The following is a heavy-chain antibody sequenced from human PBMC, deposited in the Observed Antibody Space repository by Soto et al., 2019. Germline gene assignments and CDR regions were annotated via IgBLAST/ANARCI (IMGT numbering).Heavy chain of an antibody. CDR1: GGSISDDTYY. D-gene: IGHD3-22*01. Sequence: QLQLQESGPGLVKPSETLSLTSTVSGGSISDDTYYWGWIRQPPGKGLEWIGSMYYSGTSSYNPSLKSRVSMSVDTSTKQLSLRLTSVPAADPAVYYCARLHCDSPNCVPLDPWGQGTLVTVSS. CDR3: ARLHCDSPNCVPLDP. V-gene: IGHV4-39*01. CDR2: MYYSGTS. J-gene: IGHJ5*02.